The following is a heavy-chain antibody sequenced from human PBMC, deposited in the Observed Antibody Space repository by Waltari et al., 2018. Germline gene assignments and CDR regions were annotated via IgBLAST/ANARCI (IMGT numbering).Heavy chain of an antibody. Sequence: HAQLVQSGAEVMEPGASVKVSCKASGYTFPHYFMPWVRQAPGQGLEYMGIINPTTGGTTYAQRFQGRVTMTRDTSTSTVFMELSSLRSEDTAVYYCAREAPNTFWFDPWGQGTLVTVSS. D-gene: IGHD2-8*01. V-gene: IGHV1-46*01. J-gene: IGHJ5*02. CDR3: AREAPNTFWFDP. CDR1: GYTFPHYF. CDR2: INPTTGGT.